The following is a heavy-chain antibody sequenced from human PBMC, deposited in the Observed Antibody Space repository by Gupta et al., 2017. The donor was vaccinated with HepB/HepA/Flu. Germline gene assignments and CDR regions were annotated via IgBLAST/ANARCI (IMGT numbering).Heavy chain of an antibody. V-gene: IGHV3-74*01. CDR1: GFIFSNDW. CDR3: ARGSGSAILAN. Sequence: DVKLEESGGGVVYPGGSRRLSCAASGFIFSNDWMHWVRQVPGKSPVWVARITGDGSSITYADSVRGRFLISRDNAKNTLYLQLKSLRVDDTGTYFCARGSGSAILANWGQGTLVTVSS. D-gene: IGHD3-10*01. J-gene: IGHJ4*02. CDR2: ITGDGSSI.